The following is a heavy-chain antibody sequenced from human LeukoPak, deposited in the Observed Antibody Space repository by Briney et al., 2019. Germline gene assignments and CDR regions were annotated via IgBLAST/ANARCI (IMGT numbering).Heavy chain of an antibody. J-gene: IGHJ2*01. Sequence: ASVKVSCKASGYTFTSYYMHWVRQAPGQGLEWMGIINPSGGSTSYAQKFQGRVTMTRDMSTSTVYMELSSLRSEDTAVYYCARDIPKYWYFDLWGRGTLVTVSS. D-gene: IGHD2-2*02. CDR3: ARDIPKYWYFDL. V-gene: IGHV1-46*01. CDR2: INPSGGST. CDR1: GYTFTSYY.